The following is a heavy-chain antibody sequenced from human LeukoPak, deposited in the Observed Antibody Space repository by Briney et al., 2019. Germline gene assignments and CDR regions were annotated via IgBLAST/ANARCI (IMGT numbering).Heavy chain of an antibody. V-gene: IGHV1-2*02. CDR3: ARDSGDHTVRYMDV. CDR1: GYTFTGYY. D-gene: IGHD4-11*01. CDR2: INPNSGGT. Sequence: GASVKVSCKASGYTFTGYYMHWVRQAPGQGLEWMGWINPNSGGTNYAQKFQGRVTMTRDTSISTAYMELSRLRSDDTAVYYCARDSGDHTVRYMDVWGKGTTVTVSS. J-gene: IGHJ6*03.